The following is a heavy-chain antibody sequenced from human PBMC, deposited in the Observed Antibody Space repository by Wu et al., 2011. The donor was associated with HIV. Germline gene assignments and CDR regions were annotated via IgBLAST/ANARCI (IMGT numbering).Heavy chain of an antibody. CDR1: GGTFSTYA. Sequence: QAQLVQSGAEVKKPGSSVKVSCKASGGTFSTYAISWVRQAPGQGLEWMGRIIPIFGTADSAQKFQDRVTITADKSTSTAYMELSSLRSEDTAVYYCARPRERWLQFEKGSDAFHIWGQGTMVTVSS. CDR3: ARPRERWLQFEKGSDAFHI. V-gene: IGHV1-69*14. J-gene: IGHJ3*02. D-gene: IGHD5-24*01. CDR2: IIPIFGTA.